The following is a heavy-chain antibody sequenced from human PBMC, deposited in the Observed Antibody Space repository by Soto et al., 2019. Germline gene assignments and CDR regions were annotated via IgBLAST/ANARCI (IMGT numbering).Heavy chain of an antibody. J-gene: IGHJ4*02. CDR3: ARDSSGWFDY. D-gene: IGHD6-19*01. CDR2: ISSSSSYI. Sequence: EVQLVESGGGLVKPGGSLRLSCAASGFTFSSYSMNWVRQAPGKGLEWVSSISSSSSYIYYADSVKGRFTISRDNAKNSLYLQMNSLRAEDMAVYYCARDSSGWFDYWGQGTLVTVSS. V-gene: IGHV3-21*01. CDR1: GFTFSSYS.